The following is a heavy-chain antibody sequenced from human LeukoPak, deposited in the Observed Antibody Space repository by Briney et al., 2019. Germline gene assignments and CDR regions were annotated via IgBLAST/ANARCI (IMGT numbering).Heavy chain of an antibody. V-gene: IGHV3-23*01. CDR2: ISGSGGST. J-gene: IGHJ4*02. D-gene: IGHD3-3*01. Sequence: GGSLRLSCAASGFTFSSYAMSWVRQAPGKGLEWVSAISGSGGSTYYADSVKGRFTISRDNSKNTLYLQMNSLRAEDTAVYYCAKCGTIFGVVIYLDYWGQGTLVTVSS. CDR1: GFTFSSYA. CDR3: AKCGTIFGVVIYLDY.